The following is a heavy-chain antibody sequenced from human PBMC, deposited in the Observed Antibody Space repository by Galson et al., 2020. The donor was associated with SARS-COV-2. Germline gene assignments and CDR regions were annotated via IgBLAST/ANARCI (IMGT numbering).Heavy chain of an antibody. CDR2: IYHSGSA. CDR3: ASRILGDYVEY. J-gene: IGHJ4*02. D-gene: IGHD2-15*01. Sequence: SETLSLTCAIYGASFSGYSWSWIRQPPGKGLEWIGEIYHSGSANYNSSLKSRVTILVDTSKMQLSLKLTSVTAADTAVYYCASRILGDYVEYWGQGTLVTVSS. V-gene: IGHV4-34*01. CDR1: GASFSGYS.